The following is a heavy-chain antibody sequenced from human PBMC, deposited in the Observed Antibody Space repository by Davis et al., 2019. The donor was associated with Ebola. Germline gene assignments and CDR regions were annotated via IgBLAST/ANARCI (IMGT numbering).Heavy chain of an antibody. CDR3: ARDSVLWFGELLSNYGMDV. V-gene: IGHV4-30-4*01. Sequence: LRLSCTVSGGSISSGDYYWSWIRQPPGKGLEWIGYIYYSGSTYYNPSLKSRVTISVDTSKNQFSLKLSSVTAADTAVYYCARDSVLWFGELLSNYGMDVWGQGTTVTVSS. CDR2: IYYSGST. J-gene: IGHJ6*02. D-gene: IGHD3-10*01. CDR1: GGSISSGDYY.